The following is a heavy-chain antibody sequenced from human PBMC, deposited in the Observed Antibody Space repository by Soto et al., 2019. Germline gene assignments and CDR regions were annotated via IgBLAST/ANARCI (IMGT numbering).Heavy chain of an antibody. CDR2: IYYSGST. CDR1: GGSISSSSYY. Sequence: SETLSLTCTVSGGSISSSSYYWGWIRQPPGKGLEWIGSIYYSGSTYYNPSLKSRVTISVDTSKNQFSLKLSSVTAADTAVYYCPRHSAEFFVVVPAAIQNWYFDLWRRGTLVTVSS. CDR3: PRHSAEFFVVVPAAIQNWYFDL. J-gene: IGHJ2*01. D-gene: IGHD2-2*02. V-gene: IGHV4-39*01.